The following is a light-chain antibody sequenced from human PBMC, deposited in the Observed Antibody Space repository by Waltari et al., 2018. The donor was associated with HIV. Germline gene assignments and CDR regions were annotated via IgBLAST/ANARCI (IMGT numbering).Light chain of an antibody. CDR3: SAWDDNLNAL. CDR1: RSNIRSSY. J-gene: IGLJ2*01. V-gene: IGLV1-44*01. CDR2: GND. Sequence: QPVLIRPPSASGTPGQNVTIPCSGRRSNIRSSYVNWYQPFPGTASQLLIFGNDRRPSVVPDRFSGSKSGTAASLVINGLQPEDEADYYCSAWDDNLNALFGGGTKLTVL.